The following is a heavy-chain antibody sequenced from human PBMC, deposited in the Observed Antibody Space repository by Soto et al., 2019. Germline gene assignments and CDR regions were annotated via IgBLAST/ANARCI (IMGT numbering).Heavy chain of an antibody. Sequence: QVQLQQWGAGLLKPSATLSLTCAVYGGSFSGYYWSWIRQPPGKGLEWIGEIKHSGSTNYNPSLMSRVTISVDTSTNQFSLTLSSVTAADTAGYYCAKGRGRDYGMDFWGQGTTVTVSS. CDR3: AKGRGRDYGMDF. D-gene: IGHD2-15*01. J-gene: IGHJ6*02. CDR2: IKHSGST. V-gene: IGHV4-34*01. CDR1: GGSFSGYY.